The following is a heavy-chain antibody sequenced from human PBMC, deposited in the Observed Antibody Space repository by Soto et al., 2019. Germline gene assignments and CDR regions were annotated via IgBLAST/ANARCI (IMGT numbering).Heavy chain of an antibody. D-gene: IGHD3-10*01. J-gene: IGHJ3*02. CDR3: ARDVITMVRGVIMIFDAFDI. V-gene: IGHV6-1*01. CDR1: GDTVSVNNAA. Sequence: SQTLSLTCAISGDTVSVNNAAWNWIRQSPSRGLEWLGRTYYRSKWYNDYAVSVKSRITINPDTSKNQFSLQLNSVTPEDTAVYYCARDVITMVRGVIMIFDAFDIWGQGTMVTVSS. CDR2: TYYRSKWYN.